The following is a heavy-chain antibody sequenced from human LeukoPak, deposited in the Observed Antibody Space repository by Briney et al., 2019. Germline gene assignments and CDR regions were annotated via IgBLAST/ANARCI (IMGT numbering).Heavy chain of an antibody. CDR1: GGSISSYY. CDR2: IYYSGST. CDR3: AASNYYDSSGYSAGFLYFDL. V-gene: IGHV4-59*08. D-gene: IGHD3-22*01. Sequence: SETLSLTCTVSGGSISSYYWSWIRQPPGKGLEWIGYIYYSGSTNYNPSLKSRVTISVDTSKNQFSLKLSSVTAADTAVYYCAASNYYDSSGYSAGFLYFDLWGRGTLVTVSS. J-gene: IGHJ2*01.